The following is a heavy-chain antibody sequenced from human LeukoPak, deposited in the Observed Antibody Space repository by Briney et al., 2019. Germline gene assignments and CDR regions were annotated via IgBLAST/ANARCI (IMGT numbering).Heavy chain of an antibody. V-gene: IGHV3-43*02. Sequence: GGSLRLSCAASGFTFSDYAMHWVRQAPGKGLEWVSLISGYGGSTYYADSVKGRFTISRDNSKNSLYLQMNSLRAEDTALYYCATTQRPPPSAYQNSSGASDYGGQGTLFTVSA. CDR1: GFTFSDYA. CDR2: ISGYGGST. J-gene: IGHJ4*02. D-gene: IGHD2-2*01. CDR3: ATTQRPPPSAYQNSSGASDY.